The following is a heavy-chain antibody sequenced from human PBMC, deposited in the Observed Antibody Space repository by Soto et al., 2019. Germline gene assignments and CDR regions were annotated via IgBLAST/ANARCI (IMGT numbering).Heavy chain of an antibody. CDR3: ARGIDRHNWFDP. CDR1: GGSFSGYY. CDR2: INHSGST. J-gene: IGHJ5*02. V-gene: IGHV4-34*01. D-gene: IGHD3-22*01. Sequence: PSETLSLTCAVYGGSFSGYYWSWIRQPPGKGLEWIGEINHSGSTNYNPSLKSRVTISVDTSKNQFSLKLSSVTAADTAVYYCARGIDRHNWFDPWGQGTLVPVSS.